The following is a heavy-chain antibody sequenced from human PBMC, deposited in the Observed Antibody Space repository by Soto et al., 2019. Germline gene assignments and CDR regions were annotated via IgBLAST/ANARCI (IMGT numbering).Heavy chain of an antibody. D-gene: IGHD6-19*01. Sequence: SETLSLTCTVSSGSIKTDVWWSWLRRPPGKGLEWIGEIYQNGHTNYNPSLKSRVTMSVDKSKNQFSLMLTSVTAADTAMYYCARDAAVAGETDRFDYWGQGILVTVSS. CDR3: ARDAAVAGETDRFDY. J-gene: IGHJ4*02. CDR2: IYQNGHT. CDR1: SGSIKTDVW. V-gene: IGHV4-4*02.